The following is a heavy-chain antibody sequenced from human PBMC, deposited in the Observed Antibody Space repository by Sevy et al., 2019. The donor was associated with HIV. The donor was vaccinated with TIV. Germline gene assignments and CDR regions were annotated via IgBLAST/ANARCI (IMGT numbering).Heavy chain of an antibody. CDR2: INHSGST. J-gene: IGHJ3*02. V-gene: IGHV4-34*01. CDR1: GGSFSGYY. CDR3: ARGVLVVAFAFDI. Sequence: SETLSLTCAVYGGSFSGYYWSWIRQPPGKGLEWIGEINHSGSTNYNPSLKSRVTISVDTSKNQFSLKLSSVTAADTAVYYCARGVLVVAFAFDIWGQGTMVTVSS. D-gene: IGHD3-22*01.